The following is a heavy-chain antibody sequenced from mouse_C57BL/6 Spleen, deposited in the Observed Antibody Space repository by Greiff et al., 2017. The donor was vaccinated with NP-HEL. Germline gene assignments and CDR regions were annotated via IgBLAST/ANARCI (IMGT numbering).Heavy chain of an antibody. V-gene: IGHV5-12*01. J-gene: IGHJ4*01. CDR3: ARLDEGYAMDY. Sequence: EVKLMESGGGLVQPGGSLKLSCAASGFTFSDYYMYWVRQTPEKRLEWVAYISNGGGSTYYPDTVKGRFTISRDNAKNTLYLQMSRLKSEDTAMYYCARLDEGYAMDYWGQGTSVTVSS. CDR2: ISNGGGST. CDR1: GFTFSDYY.